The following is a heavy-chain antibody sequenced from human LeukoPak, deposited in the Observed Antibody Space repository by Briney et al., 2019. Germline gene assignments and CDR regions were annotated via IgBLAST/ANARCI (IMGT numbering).Heavy chain of an antibody. D-gene: IGHD4-11*01. J-gene: IGHJ4*02. V-gene: IGHV3-53*01. Sequence: GGSLRLSCVASGFTVSSNYMSWVRQAPGTGLEWVSVLYSSGTTYYADSVKGRFTISRDNSKNTVYLQMSSLRAEDTALYYCARSVPDYTRFDYWGQGALVTVSP. CDR3: ARSVPDYTRFDY. CDR1: GFTVSSNY. CDR2: LYSSGTT.